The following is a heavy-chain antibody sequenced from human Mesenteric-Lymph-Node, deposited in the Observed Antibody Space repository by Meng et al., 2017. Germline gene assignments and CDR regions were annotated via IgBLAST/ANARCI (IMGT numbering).Heavy chain of an antibody. J-gene: IGHJ4*02. D-gene: IGHD3-10*01. CDR1: GYTFTNYA. Sequence: ASVKVSCKASGYTFTNYAIHWVRQAPGQGLEWMGIINPSGGSTSYAQKFQGRVTMTRDTSTSTVYMELSSLRSEDTAVYYCARDSYGSGSYSNYWGQGTLVTVSS. CDR3: ARDSYGSGSYSNY. V-gene: IGHV1-46*01. CDR2: INPSGGST.